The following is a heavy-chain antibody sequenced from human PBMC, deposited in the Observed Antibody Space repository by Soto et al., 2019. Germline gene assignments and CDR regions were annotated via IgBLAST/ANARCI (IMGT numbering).Heavy chain of an antibody. CDR1: GYTFTGYY. CDR3: ARDRGDYGDYLYYYYYMDV. Sequence: ASVKVSCKASGYTFTGYYMHWVRQAPGQGLEWMGWINAGNGHTKYSQNFQGRVTITRDTSASTAYMELGSLRSEDTAVYYCARDRGDYGDYLYYYYYMDVWGKGTTVTVSS. D-gene: IGHD4-17*01. CDR2: INAGNGHT. V-gene: IGHV1-3*01. J-gene: IGHJ6*03.